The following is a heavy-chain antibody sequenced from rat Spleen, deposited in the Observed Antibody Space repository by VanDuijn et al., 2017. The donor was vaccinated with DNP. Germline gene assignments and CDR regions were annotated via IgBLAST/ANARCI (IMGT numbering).Heavy chain of an antibody. D-gene: IGHD3-8*01. Sequence: EVQLVESDGGLVQPGRSLKLSCAVSGFTFSDYYMAWVRQAPAKGLEWVATISYDGSSTYYRDSVKGRFTISRDNAKSTLYLQVNSLRSEDTATYYCTSNPHIRTAAPFDYWGQGVMVTVSS. J-gene: IGHJ2*01. CDR3: TSNPHIRTAAPFDY. V-gene: IGHV5-29*01. CDR2: ISYDGSST. CDR1: GFTFSDYY.